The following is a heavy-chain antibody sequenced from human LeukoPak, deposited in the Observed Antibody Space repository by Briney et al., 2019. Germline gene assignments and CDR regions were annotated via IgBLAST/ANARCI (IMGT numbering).Heavy chain of an antibody. CDR2: IIPIFGTA. CDR1: GGTFSSYA. D-gene: IGHD1-26*01. CDR3: ARDGSGSRDAFDI. J-gene: IGHJ3*02. Sequence: SVKVSCKASGGTFSSYAISWVRQAPGQGLEWMGGIIPIFGTANYAQKFQGRVTITTDESTSTAYMKLSSLRSEDTAVYYCARDGSGSRDAFDIWGQGTMVTVSS. V-gene: IGHV1-69*05.